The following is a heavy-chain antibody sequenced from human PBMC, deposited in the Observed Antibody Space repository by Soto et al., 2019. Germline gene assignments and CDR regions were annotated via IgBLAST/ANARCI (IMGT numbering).Heavy chain of an antibody. D-gene: IGHD3-16*01. Sequence: QVQLQESGPGLVKPLQTLSLTCTVSGGSINSGGYYWAWVRQRPGQGLECIGYIFDTGSTYYNPSLKTRVTISLDTSKNQFSLNLRSVTAADTATHYCARVKRDYGGVWGRGRLDNWGQGTLVTVSS. J-gene: IGHJ4*02. CDR1: GGSINSGGYY. V-gene: IGHV4-31*03. CDR2: IFDTGST. CDR3: ARVKRDYGGVWGRGRLDN.